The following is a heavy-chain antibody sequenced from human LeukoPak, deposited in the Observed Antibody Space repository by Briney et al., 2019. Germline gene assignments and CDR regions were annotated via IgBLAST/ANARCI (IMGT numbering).Heavy chain of an antibody. J-gene: IGHJ4*02. Sequence: GGSLRLSCAPSGFTVSSNYMSWVRQAPGKGLEWVSVIYSGGSTYYADSVKGRFTISRDNSKNTLYLQMNSLRAEDTAVYYCARAPYCSGGSCYYFDYWGQGTLSPSPQ. CDR3: ARAPYCSGGSCYYFDY. CDR2: IYSGGST. V-gene: IGHV3-53*01. CDR1: GFTVSSNY. D-gene: IGHD2-15*01.